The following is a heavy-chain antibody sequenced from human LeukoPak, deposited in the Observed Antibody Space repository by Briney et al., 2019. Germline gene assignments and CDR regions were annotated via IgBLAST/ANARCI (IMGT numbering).Heavy chain of an antibody. CDR2: THHSGTT. Sequence: SETLSLTCTVSGVSIGGYYWSWLRQPPGKGLELLGYTHHSGTTNYNPSVGSRLTTSVDTSRKQVSLKLSSVTAADTAVYYCARGAGRGPNNWFDPWGQGTLVTVSS. CDR1: GVSIGGYY. CDR3: ARGAGRGPNNWFDP. V-gene: IGHV4-59*12. J-gene: IGHJ5*02.